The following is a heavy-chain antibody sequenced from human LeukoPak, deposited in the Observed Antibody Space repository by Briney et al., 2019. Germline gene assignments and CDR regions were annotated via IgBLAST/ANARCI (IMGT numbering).Heavy chain of an antibody. V-gene: IGHV4-39*07. J-gene: IGHJ4*02. CDR2: IYYSGST. CDR1: GGSISSSSYY. D-gene: IGHD6-13*01. Sequence: SETLSLTCTVSGGSISSSSYYWGWIRQPPGKGLEWIGSIYYSGSTYYNPSLKSRVTISVDTSKNQFSLKLSSVTAADTAVYYCARAANIAAAGRFDYWGQGTLVTVSS. CDR3: ARAANIAAAGRFDY.